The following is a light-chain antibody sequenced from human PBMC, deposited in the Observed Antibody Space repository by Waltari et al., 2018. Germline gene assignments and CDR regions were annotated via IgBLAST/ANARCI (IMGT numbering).Light chain of an antibody. Sequence: EIVLTQSPGTLSLSPGERATLSCRASQSVRSSYLAWYQQKPGQAPRLLIYGASSRATGIPDRFSGSGSGTDFTLTISRLEPEDFAVFYCQHHVRLPATFGQGTKVEIK. V-gene: IGKV3-20*01. CDR1: QSVRSSY. CDR3: QHHVRLPAT. CDR2: GAS. J-gene: IGKJ1*01.